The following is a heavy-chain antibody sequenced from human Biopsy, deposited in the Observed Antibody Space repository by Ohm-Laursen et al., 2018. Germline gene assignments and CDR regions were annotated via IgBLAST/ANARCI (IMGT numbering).Heavy chain of an antibody. CDR2: IMPAFGVV. D-gene: IGHD6-6*01. Sequence: SSVTASCKASGGTLRSYGISWVRQAPGQGLEWMGGIMPAFGVVNYGQNFEGRVTIDADDSTTTVDLSSLASEDTAVYYCARGEAARVNDNYRYRLDHWGQGTTVVVSS. CDR3: ARGEAARVNDNYRYRLDH. J-gene: IGHJ6*02. V-gene: IGHV1-69*01. CDR1: GGTLRSYG.